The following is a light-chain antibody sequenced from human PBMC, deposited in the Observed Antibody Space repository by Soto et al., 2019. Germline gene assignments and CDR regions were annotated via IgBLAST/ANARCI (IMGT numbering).Light chain of an antibody. CDR2: AAS. CDR1: QGISSN. Sequence: IRLTQSPSSLSASVGDRVTITSRASQGISSNLAWYQQKPGQAPKLLSYAASPLQSGVPSRFSGSGSGTDFTLTISSLQPGDFATYYWQQFKIYPLTFGGGTKVEIK. CDR3: QQFKIYPLT. V-gene: IGKV1-9*01. J-gene: IGKJ4*01.